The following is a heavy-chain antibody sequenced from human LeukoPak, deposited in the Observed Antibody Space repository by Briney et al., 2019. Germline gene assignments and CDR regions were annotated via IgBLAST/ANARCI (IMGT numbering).Heavy chain of an antibody. CDR1: GYTFTSYG. Sequence: ASVKVSCKASGYTFTSYGISWVRQAPGQGLEWMGWISAYNGNTNYAQKLQGRVTMTTDTSTSTAYMELRSLRSDDTAVYYCASCSTSSPYYYYYYMDVWGKGTTVTVSS. J-gene: IGHJ6*03. CDR3: ASCSTSSPYYYYYYMDV. D-gene: IGHD2-2*01. V-gene: IGHV1-18*01. CDR2: ISAYNGNT.